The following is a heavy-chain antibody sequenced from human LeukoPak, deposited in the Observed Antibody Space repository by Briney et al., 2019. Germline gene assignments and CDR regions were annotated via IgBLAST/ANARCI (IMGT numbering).Heavy chain of an antibody. V-gene: IGHV1-46*03. J-gene: IGHJ4*02. CDR1: GYTFINYY. CDR2: IKTSVGST. CDR3: IKGSHYDFWN. D-gene: IGHD3-3*01. Sequence: ASVKVSCKASGYTFINYYMHWVRQAPGQGLEWMGLIKTSVGSTSYAQKFQGRITMTRDTSTSTLYLELSSLRSDDTAVYYCIKGSHYDFWNWGQGTLVTVSS.